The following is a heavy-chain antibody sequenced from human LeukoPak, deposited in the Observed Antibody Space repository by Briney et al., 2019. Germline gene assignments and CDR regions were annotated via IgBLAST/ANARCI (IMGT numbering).Heavy chain of an antibody. CDR3: ARGNYDFYYGMDV. J-gene: IGHJ6*02. Sequence: SETLSLTCSVSGGSISSYYWSWIRQPAGKGLEWIGRIFASGNINYNPSLKSRVTMSLDTSKNQFSLKLSSVTAADTAVYYCARGNYDFYYGMDVWGQGTTVTVSS. CDR1: GGSISSYY. CDR2: IFASGNI. V-gene: IGHV4-4*07.